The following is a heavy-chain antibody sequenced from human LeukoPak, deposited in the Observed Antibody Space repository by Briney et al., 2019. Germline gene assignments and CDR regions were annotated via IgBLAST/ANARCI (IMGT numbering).Heavy chain of an antibody. CDR3: ARDSVYYYYMDV. J-gene: IGHJ6*03. CDR2: IIPIFGTA. Sequence: PGASVKVSCKASGYTFTSYGISWVRQAPGQGLEWMGGIIPIFGTANYAQKFQGRVTITADKSTSTAYMELSSLRSEDTAVYYCARDSVYYYYMDVWGKGTTVTVSS. CDR1: GYTFTSYG. V-gene: IGHV1-69*06.